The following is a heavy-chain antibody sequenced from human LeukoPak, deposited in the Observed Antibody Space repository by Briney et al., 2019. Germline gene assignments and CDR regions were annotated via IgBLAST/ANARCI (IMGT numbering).Heavy chain of an antibody. CDR3: ARDWDYNFWSNYDH. CDR1: GFNFNQYG. Sequence: GGSLRLSCVTSGFNFNQYGMHWVRQAPGKGLEWVSYIRYDGSDKHYADSAKGRFTISRDDSKNTLYLQMSSLRAEETAVYYCARDWDYNFWSNYDHWGQGNLVTVSS. CDR2: IRYDGSDK. D-gene: IGHD3-3*01. J-gene: IGHJ4*02. V-gene: IGHV3-30*02.